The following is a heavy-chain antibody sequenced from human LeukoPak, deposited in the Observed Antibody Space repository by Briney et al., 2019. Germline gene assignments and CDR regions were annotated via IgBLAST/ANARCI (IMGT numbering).Heavy chain of an antibody. CDR3: ARDRKMEIYYDFWSGRPGNYYYMDV. CDR1: GYTFTGYY. D-gene: IGHD3-3*01. V-gene: IGHV1-2*02. J-gene: IGHJ6*03. CDR2: INPNSGGT. Sequence: ASVKVSCKASGYTFTGYYMHWVRQAPGQGLEWMGWINPNSGGTNYAQKLQGRVTMTRDTSISTAYMELSRLRSDDTAVYYCARDRKMEIYYDFWSGRPGNYYYMDVWGKGTTVTVSS.